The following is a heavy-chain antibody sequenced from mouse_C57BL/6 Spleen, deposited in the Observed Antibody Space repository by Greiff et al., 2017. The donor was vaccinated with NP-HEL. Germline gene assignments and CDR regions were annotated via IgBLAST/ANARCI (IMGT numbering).Heavy chain of an antibody. CDR2: IRNKANNHAT. D-gene: IGHD2-4*01. CDR1: GFTFSDAW. CDR3: TILRYDYDGAWFAY. J-gene: IGHJ3*01. V-gene: IGHV6-6*01. Sequence: DVKLQESGGGLVQPGGSMKLSCAASGFTFSDAWMDWVRQSPEKGLEWVAEIRNKANNHATYYAESVKGRFTISRDDSKSSVYLQMNSLRAEDTGIYYCTILRYDYDGAWFAYWGQGTLVTVSA.